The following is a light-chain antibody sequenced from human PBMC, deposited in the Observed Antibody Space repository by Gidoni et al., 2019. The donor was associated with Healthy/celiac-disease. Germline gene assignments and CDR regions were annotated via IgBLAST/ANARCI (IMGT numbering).Light chain of an antibody. CDR3: CSYAGSSWV. V-gene: IGLV2-11*01. CDR2: DVS. J-gene: IGLJ3*02. CDR1: SSDVGGYNY. Sequence: QSPLTQPRSVSGSPGQSVTISCTGTSSDVGGYNYVSWYQQHPGKAPKLMSYDVSKRPSGVPDRFSGSKSGNTASLTISGLQAEDEADYYCCSYAGSSWVFGGGTKLTVL.